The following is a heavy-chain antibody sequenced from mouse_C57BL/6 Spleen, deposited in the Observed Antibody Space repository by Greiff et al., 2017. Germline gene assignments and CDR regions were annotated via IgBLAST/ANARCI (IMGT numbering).Heavy chain of an antibody. CDR2: ISSGSSTI. D-gene: IGHD1-1*01. J-gene: IGHJ2*01. CDR3: AREIYYYGSSYFFDY. Sequence: EVQRVESGGGLVKPGGSLKLSCAASGFTFSDYGMHWVRQAPEKGLEWVAYISSGSSTIYYADTVKGRFIISRDNAKNTLFLQMTSLRSEDTAMYYCAREIYYYGSSYFFDYWGQGTTLTVSS. CDR1: GFTFSDYG. V-gene: IGHV5-17*01.